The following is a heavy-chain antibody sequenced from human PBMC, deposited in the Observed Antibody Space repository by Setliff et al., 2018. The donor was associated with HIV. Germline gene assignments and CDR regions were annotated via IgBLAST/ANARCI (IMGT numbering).Heavy chain of an antibody. CDR1: GFSFGSNW. CDR3: ARITYSDSFFDS. J-gene: IGHJ4*02. Sequence: GGSLRLSCAASGFSFGSNWMSWVRQAPGKGLEWVANIKQDGSDKYYVDSVKGRFIISRDNAKNSGYLQMNSLRAEDTAVYYCARITYSDSFFDSWGQGTLVTVSS. V-gene: IGHV3-7*03. D-gene: IGHD4-17*01. CDR2: IKQDGSDK.